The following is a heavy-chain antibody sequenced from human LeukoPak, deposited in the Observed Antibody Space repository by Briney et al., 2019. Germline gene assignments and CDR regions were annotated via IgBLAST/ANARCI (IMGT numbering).Heavy chain of an antibody. V-gene: IGHV4-30-2*01. CDR2: IYHSGST. CDR1: GGSISSGGYS. CDR3: ARGFPTYYYGSGRNGMDV. D-gene: IGHD3-10*01. J-gene: IGHJ6*02. Sequence: NPSETLSLTCAVSGGSISSGGYSWSWIRQPPGKGLEWIGYIYHSGSTYYNPSLKSRVTISVDRSKNQFSLKLSSVTAADTAVYYCARGFPTYYYGSGRNGMDVWGQGTTVTVSS.